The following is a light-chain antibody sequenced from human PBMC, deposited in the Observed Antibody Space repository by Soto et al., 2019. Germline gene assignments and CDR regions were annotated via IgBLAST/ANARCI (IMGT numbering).Light chain of an antibody. V-gene: IGLV1-40*01. CDR3: QSYDSSLSEVV. CDR2: GNS. J-gene: IGLJ2*01. CDR1: SSNIGAGYD. Sequence: QSVLTQPPSVSGAPGQRVTISCTGSSSNIGAGYDVHWYQQLPGTAPKLLIYGNSNRPSGVPDRFSGSKSGTSASLAITGLKAEDEADYSCQSYDSSLSEVVFGGGTKVTVL.